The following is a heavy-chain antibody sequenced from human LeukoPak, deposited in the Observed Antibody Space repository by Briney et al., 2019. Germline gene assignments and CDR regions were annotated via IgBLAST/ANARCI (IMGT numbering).Heavy chain of an antibody. CDR2: IYYSGCT. CDR1: GGSISSYY. Sequence: TASETLSLTCTVSGGSISSYYWSWLRQPPGKGMEWIWYIYYSGCTTYNPSLKSRVTISVDTSKNQFSLKLSSVTAADTAVYYCAREDDSSGYYRDWGQGTLVTVSS. V-gene: IGHV4-59*01. D-gene: IGHD3-22*01. CDR3: AREDDSSGYYRD. J-gene: IGHJ4*02.